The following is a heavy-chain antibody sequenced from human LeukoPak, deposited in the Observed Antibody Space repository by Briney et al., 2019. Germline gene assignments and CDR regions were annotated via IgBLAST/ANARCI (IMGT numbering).Heavy chain of an antibody. V-gene: IGHV3-30*04. CDR1: GFTFSSYA. CDR3: AKEARGCSGGSCYSAYYFDY. CDR2: ISNDGSKK. Sequence: GGSLRLSCAASGFTFSSYAMHWVRQAPGKGLEWVAVISNDGSKKQYADSVKGRFTISRDNSKNTLYLQMNSLRAEDTDVYYCAKEARGCSGGSCYSAYYFDYWGQGTLVTVSS. D-gene: IGHD2-15*01. J-gene: IGHJ4*02.